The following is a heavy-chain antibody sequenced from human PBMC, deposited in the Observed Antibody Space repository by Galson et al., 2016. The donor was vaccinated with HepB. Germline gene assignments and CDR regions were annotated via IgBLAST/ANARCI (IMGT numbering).Heavy chain of an antibody. CDR1: GFTFSSYS. V-gene: IGHV3-21*06. CDR2: ISSSSTYI. Sequence: SLRLSCAASGFTFSSYSMSWVRQAPGKGLEWVSSISSSSTYIYYADSVKGRFTISRDNAKNSLYLQMNSLRAEDAAIYYCAKDSTPLHWFESWGQGTLVTVSS. CDR3: AKDSTPLHWFES. J-gene: IGHJ5*01.